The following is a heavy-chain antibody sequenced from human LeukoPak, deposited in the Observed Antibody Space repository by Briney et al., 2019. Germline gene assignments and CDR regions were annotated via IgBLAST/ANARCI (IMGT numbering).Heavy chain of an antibody. CDR1: GGTFSSYT. D-gene: IGHD6-19*01. J-gene: IGHJ3*02. CDR3: ATRIAVAGDRAFDI. CDR2: IIPILGIA. Sequence: ASVKVSCKASGGTFSSYTISWVRQAPGQGLEWIGRIIPILGIANYAQKFQGRVTITADKSTSTAYMELSSLRSEDTAVYYCATRIAVAGDRAFDIWGQGTMVTASS. V-gene: IGHV1-69*02.